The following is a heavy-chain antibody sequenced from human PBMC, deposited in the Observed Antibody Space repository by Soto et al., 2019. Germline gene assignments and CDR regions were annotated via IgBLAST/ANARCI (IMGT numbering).Heavy chain of an antibody. CDR1: GFSLTTYGVG. CDR3: AHSRGYVGFDY. Sequence: QITLKETGPTLVNPTQTLTLTCTFSGFSLTTYGVGVGWIRQPPGKALEWLAFIYWDDDKRYSPSLKSRLTITKDTTKNQGALRMTNMDHVDTATYYCAHSRGYVGFDYWGQGILVTVSS. D-gene: IGHD5-12*01. V-gene: IGHV2-5*02. CDR2: IYWDDDK. J-gene: IGHJ4*02.